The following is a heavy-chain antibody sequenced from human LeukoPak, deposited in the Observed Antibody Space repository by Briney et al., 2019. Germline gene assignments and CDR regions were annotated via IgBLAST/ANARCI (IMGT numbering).Heavy chain of an antibody. D-gene: IGHD3-10*01. J-gene: IGHJ4*02. CDR3: ARLWGSGSYFWFMD. V-gene: IGHV4-38-2*01. Sequence: PSQTLSLTCAVSGFSISSGYYGGWIRQPPGKGLEWIGSIFQSGNAYYNASLKSRATISIDTSKNQFSLNLKSVTAADTAMYYCARLWGSGSYFWFMDWGQGTLVIVSS. CDR1: GFSISSGYY. CDR2: IFQSGNA.